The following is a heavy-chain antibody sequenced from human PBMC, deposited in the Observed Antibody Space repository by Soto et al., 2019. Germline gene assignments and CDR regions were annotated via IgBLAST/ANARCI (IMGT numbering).Heavy chain of an antibody. CDR3: ATVLGWLERPDSNTYRAYYFDY. V-gene: IGHV1-24*01. CDR1: GYTLTELS. Sequence: QVQLVQSGAEVKKPGASVKVSCKVSGYTLTELSMHWVRQAPGKGLEWMGGFDPEDGETIYAQKFQGRVTMIEDTSTDTAYMELSSLRSEDTAVYYCATVLGWLERPDSNTYRAYYFDYWGQGTLVTVSS. J-gene: IGHJ4*02. D-gene: IGHD1-1*01. CDR2: FDPEDGET.